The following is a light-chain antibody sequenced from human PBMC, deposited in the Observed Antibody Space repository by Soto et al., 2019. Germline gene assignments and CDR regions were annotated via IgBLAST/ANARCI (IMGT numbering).Light chain of an antibody. J-gene: IGKJ1*01. CDR2: KAS. V-gene: IGKV1-5*03. CDR1: QSINSW. Sequence: DIQMTQSPSTLSASVGDRVTITCRASQSINSWLAWYQQKPGKAPKLLINKASSLERGVPSRFSGSGSGTEFTLTISSLQPDDFATYYCQQYNSYSVFGQGTKVEIK. CDR3: QQYNSYSV.